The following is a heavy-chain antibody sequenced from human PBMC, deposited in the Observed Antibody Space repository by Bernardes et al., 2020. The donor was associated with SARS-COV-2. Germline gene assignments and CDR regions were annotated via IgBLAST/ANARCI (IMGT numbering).Heavy chain of an antibody. D-gene: IGHD1-26*01. CDR1: GYSFTSYW. Sequence: GESLKISCKGSGYSFTSYWIGWVRQMPGKGLEWMGIIYPGDSDTTYSPSFQGQVTISADKYISTAYLQWSSLKASDTAMYYCARHDNVALSNGRYYWYGLDVWGQGTTVTVSS. J-gene: IGHJ6*02. CDR3: ARHDNVALSNGRYYWYGLDV. V-gene: IGHV5-51*01. CDR2: IYPGDSDT.